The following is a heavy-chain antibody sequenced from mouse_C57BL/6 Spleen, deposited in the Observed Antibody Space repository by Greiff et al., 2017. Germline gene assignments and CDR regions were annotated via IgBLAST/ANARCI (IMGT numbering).Heavy chain of an antibody. D-gene: IGHD1-1*01. CDR1: GFTFSSYA. J-gene: IGHJ3*01. CDR3: ARGNYGSSSWFAY. Sequence: EVQLVESGGGLVKPGGSLKLSCAASGFTFSSYAMSWVRQTPEKRLEWVATISDGGSYTYYPDNVKGRFTISRDNAKNNLYLQMSHLKSEDTAMYYCARGNYGSSSWFAYWGQGTLVTVSA. V-gene: IGHV5-4*01. CDR2: ISDGGSYT.